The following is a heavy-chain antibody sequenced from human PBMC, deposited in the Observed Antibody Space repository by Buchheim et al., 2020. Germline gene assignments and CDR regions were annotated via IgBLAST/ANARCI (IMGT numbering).Heavy chain of an antibody. CDR1: GYTFTGYY. J-gene: IGHJ6*02. Sequence: QVQLVQSGAEVKKPGASVKVSCKASGYTFTGYYMHWVRQAPGQGLEWMGIINPSGGSTSYAQKFQGRVTMTRDTSTSTVYMELSSLRSEDTAVYYCARDGARVYYDCWSGYSPYYGMDVWGQGTT. CDR3: ARDGARVYYDCWSGYSPYYGMDV. D-gene: IGHD3-3*01. CDR2: INPSGGST. V-gene: IGHV1-46*01.